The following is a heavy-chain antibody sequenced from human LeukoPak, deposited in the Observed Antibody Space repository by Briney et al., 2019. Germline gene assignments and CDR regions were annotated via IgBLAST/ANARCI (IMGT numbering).Heavy chain of an antibody. CDR3: ATVAGRRWENDAFDI. CDR2: FDPEDGET. D-gene: IGHD6-19*01. J-gene: IGHJ3*02. V-gene: IGHV1-24*01. Sequence: ASVKVSCKVSGYTLTELSMHWVRQAPGKGLEWMGGFDPEDGETIYAQKFQGRVTMTEDTSTDTAYMELSSLRSEDTAVYDCATVAGRRWENDAFDIWGQGTMVTVSS. CDR1: GYTLTELS.